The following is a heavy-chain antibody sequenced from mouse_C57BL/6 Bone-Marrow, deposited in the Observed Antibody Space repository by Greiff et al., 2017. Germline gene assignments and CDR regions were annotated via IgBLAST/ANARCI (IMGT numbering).Heavy chain of an antibody. Sequence: VQLQASGAELARPGASVKLSCKASGYTFTSYGISWVKQRTGQGLGWIGEIYPRSGNTYYNEKFKGKATLTADKSSSTAYMELRSLTSEASAVYFCARHCYCSSTWFAYWGQGTLVAVSA. D-gene: IGHD1-1*01. CDR2: IYPRSGNT. V-gene: IGHV1-81*01. CDR3: ARHCYCSSTWFAY. J-gene: IGHJ3*01. CDR1: GYTFTSYG.